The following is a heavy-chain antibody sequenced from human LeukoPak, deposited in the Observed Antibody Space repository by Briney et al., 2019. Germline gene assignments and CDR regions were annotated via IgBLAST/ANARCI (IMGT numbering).Heavy chain of an antibody. CDR1: GGSISSYY. CDR2: IYYSGST. D-gene: IGHD2-2*01. Sequence: SETLSLTCTVSGGSISSYYWSWIRQPPGKGLEWIGYIYYSGSTNYNPSLKSRVTISVDTSKNQFSLKLSSVTAADTAVYYCARESLAMNGDAFDIWGQGTMVTVSS. CDR3: ARESLAMNGDAFDI. J-gene: IGHJ3*02. V-gene: IGHV4-59*01.